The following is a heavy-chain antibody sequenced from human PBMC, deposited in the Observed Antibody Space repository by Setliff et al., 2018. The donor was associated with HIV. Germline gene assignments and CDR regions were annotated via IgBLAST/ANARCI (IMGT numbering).Heavy chain of an antibody. Sequence: PSETLSLTCTVSGDSVSGNYWSENYWSWIRQSPGKGLEWIGYFRTSKDFTYNPSLKTPVTVSLDTSEKQFFLRLSSVTAADTAMYYCLRHPREEPQRNYKFESWGQGTLVTVSS. D-gene: IGHD1-7*01. V-gene: IGHV4-4*08. CDR2: FRTSKDF. J-gene: IGHJ4*02. CDR3: LRHPREEPQRNYKFES. CDR1: GDSVSGNYWS.